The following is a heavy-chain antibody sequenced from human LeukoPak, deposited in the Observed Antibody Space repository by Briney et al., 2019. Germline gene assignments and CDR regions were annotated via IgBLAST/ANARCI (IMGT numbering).Heavy chain of an antibody. J-gene: IGHJ4*02. Sequence: PGGSLRLSCAASGFTFSNYAMSWVRQAPGKGLEWVSTISDGGGGTYYADSVKGRFTISRDNSKNTLYLQMNSLRAEDTAVYYCAKDIRYSSTWAFDYWGQGTLVTVSS. CDR2: ISDGGGGT. D-gene: IGHD6-13*01. CDR3: AKDIRYSSTWAFDY. V-gene: IGHV3-23*01. CDR1: GFTFSNYA.